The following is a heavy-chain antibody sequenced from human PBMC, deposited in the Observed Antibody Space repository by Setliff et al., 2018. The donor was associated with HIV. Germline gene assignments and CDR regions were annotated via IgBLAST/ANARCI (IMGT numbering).Heavy chain of an antibody. D-gene: IGHD2-8*02. CDR2: IHYTGST. Sequence: SETLSLTCTVSGGSIGSGSHYWSWIRQPAGKGLEWIGTIHYTGSTYYNPSLESRITISVDTSKNQFSLRLNSVSAADTAVYYCVRTASSSWWGVYYYYYIDLWGKGTTVTVSS. CDR3: VRTASSSWWGVYYYYYIDL. J-gene: IGHJ6*03. CDR1: GGSIGSGSHY. V-gene: IGHV4-39*01.